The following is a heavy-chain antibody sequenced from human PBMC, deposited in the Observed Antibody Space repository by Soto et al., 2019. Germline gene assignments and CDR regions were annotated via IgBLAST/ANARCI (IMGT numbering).Heavy chain of an antibody. CDR2: ISGSGGST. J-gene: IGHJ6*02. D-gene: IGHD3-3*01. V-gene: IGHV3-23*01. Sequence: EVQLLESGGGLVQPGGSLRLSCAASGFTFSSYAMSWVRQAPGKGLEWVSAISGSGGSTYYADSVKGRFTISRDNSKNTLYLKMNSLRAEDTAVYYCAKGMRIFGVVPPMDVWGQGTTVTVSS. CDR3: AKGMRIFGVVPPMDV. CDR1: GFTFSSYA.